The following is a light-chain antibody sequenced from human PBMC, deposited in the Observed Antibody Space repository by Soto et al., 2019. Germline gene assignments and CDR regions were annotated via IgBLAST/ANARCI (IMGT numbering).Light chain of an antibody. CDR2: DVS. Sequence: QSALPQPASVSGSPGQSITISCTGTSSDVGGYNYVSWYQQHPGKAPKLMIYDVSNRPSGVSNRFSGSKSGNTASLTISGLQAEDEADYYCSSYTSSSTRVFGGRTKLTVL. CDR3: SSYTSSSTRV. J-gene: IGLJ3*02. CDR1: SSDVGGYNY. V-gene: IGLV2-14*01.